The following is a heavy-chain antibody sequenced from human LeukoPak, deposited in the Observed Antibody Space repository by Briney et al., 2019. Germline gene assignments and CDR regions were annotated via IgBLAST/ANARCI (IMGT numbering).Heavy chain of an antibody. CDR2: ISSSSSYI. D-gene: IGHD2-15*01. J-gene: IGHJ4*02. V-gene: IGHV3-21*01. Sequence: GWSLRLSCAASGFTFSSYSMNWVRQAPGKGLEWVSSISSSSSYIYYPDSVKGRFTISRDNAKNSLYLHMNSLRAEDMAVYYCARDCSGGSCYLLYYFDYWGQGTLVTVSS. CDR1: GFTFSSYS. CDR3: ARDCSGGSCYLLYYFDY.